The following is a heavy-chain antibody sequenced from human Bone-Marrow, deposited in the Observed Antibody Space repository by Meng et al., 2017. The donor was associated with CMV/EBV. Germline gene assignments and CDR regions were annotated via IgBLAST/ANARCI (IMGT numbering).Heavy chain of an antibody. V-gene: IGHV1-46*01. CDR1: GYSFSNYY. Sequence: ASVKVSCKASGYSFSNYYINWVRQAPGQGLEWMGIINPSGGNTVYAQKFQGRVAMTRDTSTSTMYMEPRSLTTEDTAVYSCARGAGGVGITRAGPFDSWGQGNLVNVAS. CDR2: INPSGGNT. CDR3: ARGAGGVGITRAGPFDS. J-gene: IGHJ4*02. D-gene: IGHD3-3*01.